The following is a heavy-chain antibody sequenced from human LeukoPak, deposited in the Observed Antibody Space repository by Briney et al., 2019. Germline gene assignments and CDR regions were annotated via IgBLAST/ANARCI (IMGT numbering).Heavy chain of an antibody. V-gene: IGHV1-2*02. CDR3: AREDDNGSGSYYNEQ. J-gene: IGHJ4*02. Sequence: ASVKVSCKASGYTFTGYYIHWVRQAPGQGLEWMGWINPNSGGTNYAQKFQGRVTMTRDTSISTAYMELSRLRSDDTAVYYCAREDDNGSGSYYNEQWGQGTLVTVSS. CDR1: GYTFTGYY. D-gene: IGHD3-10*01. CDR2: INPNSGGT.